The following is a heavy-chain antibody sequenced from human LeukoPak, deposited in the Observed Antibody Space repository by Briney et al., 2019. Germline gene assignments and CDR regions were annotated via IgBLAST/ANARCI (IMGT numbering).Heavy chain of an antibody. D-gene: IGHD2-2*01. J-gene: IGHJ5*02. CDR3: AHRRTGGYCSSTSCSDNRYDP. Sequence: WGPPLVKPTQTLTLTCTFCGFSLSTSGVGVGWIRQPPGKALEWLALIYWDDDKCYSPSLKNRLTITSDTSKSQVVLTIINMDPVDTATFYCAHRRTGGYCSSTSCSDNRYDPWGQGTLVTVSP. CDR2: IYWDDDK. V-gene: IGHV2-5*02. CDR1: GFSLSTSGVG.